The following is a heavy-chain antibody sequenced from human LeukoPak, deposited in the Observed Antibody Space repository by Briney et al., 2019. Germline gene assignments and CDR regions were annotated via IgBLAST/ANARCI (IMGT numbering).Heavy chain of an antibody. CDR2: IYYSGST. D-gene: IGHD5-24*01. V-gene: IGHV4-39*07. J-gene: IGHJ4*02. CDR3: ARGGRWLH. Sequence: SETLSLTCTVSGGSISSSSYYWGWIRQPPGKGLEWIGSIYYSGSTYYNPSLKSRVTISVDTSKNQFSLKLSSVTAADTAVYYCARGGRWLHWGQGTLVTVSS. CDR1: GGSISSSSYY.